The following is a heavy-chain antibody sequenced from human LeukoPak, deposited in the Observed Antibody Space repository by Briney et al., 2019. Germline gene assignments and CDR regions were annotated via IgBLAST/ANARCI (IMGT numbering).Heavy chain of an antibody. CDR2: LSGSGGST. CDR1: GYTFSSYA. V-gene: IGHV3-23*01. CDR3: ASHVSYCSGGSCYSSGYYFDY. J-gene: IGHJ4*02. D-gene: IGHD2-15*01. Sequence: GGSLRLSCAASGYTFSSYAMRWVRQAPGKGLECVSALSGSGGSTYYADSVKGRFTIYRDNSKNTLYLQMNSLRAEDTAVYYCASHVSYCSGGSCYSSGYYFDYWGQGTLVTVSS.